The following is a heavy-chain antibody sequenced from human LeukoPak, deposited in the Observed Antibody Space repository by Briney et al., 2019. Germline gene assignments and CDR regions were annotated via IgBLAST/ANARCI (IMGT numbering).Heavy chain of an antibody. D-gene: IGHD1-26*01. CDR3: ARAISGGYADY. J-gene: IGHJ4*02. Sequence: GGSLRLSSAASGFTFSSYGMNWVRQAPGKGLEWVSSISSSSSYIYYADSVKGRFTISRDNAKNSLYLQMNSLRAEDTAVYYCARAISGGYADYWGRGILVTVSS. V-gene: IGHV3-21*01. CDR1: GFTFSSYG. CDR2: ISSSSSYI.